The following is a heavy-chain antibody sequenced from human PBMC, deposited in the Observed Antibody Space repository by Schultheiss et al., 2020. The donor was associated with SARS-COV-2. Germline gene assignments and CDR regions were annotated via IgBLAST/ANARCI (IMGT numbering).Heavy chain of an antibody. J-gene: IGHJ6*02. V-gene: IGHV1-69*13. CDR3: ARDTGGLAAAGSTGVYYYYGMDV. CDR2: IIPIFGTA. CDR1: GGTFSSYA. Sequence: SVKVSCKASGGTFSSYAISWVRQAPGQGLEWMGGIIPIFGTANYAQKFQGRVTITADESTSTAYMELSSLRSEDTAVYYCARDTGGLAAAGSTGVYYYYGMDVWGQGTTVTVSS. D-gene: IGHD6-13*01.